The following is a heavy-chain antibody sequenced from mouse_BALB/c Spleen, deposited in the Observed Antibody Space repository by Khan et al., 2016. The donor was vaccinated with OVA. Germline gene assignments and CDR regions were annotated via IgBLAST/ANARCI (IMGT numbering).Heavy chain of an antibody. Sequence: EVQLQESGPGLVKPSQSLSLTCTVTGYSITSDYAWNWIRQFPGNKLEWMGYISSSGSTNYNPALKGRISITRDTSKNPFFLQLNSVTTEDTATYYCARDGSRYNYAMDYWGQGTSVTVSS. CDR2: ISSSGST. V-gene: IGHV3-2*02. D-gene: IGHD2-3*01. CDR1: GYSITSDYA. CDR3: ARDGSRYNYAMDY. J-gene: IGHJ4*01.